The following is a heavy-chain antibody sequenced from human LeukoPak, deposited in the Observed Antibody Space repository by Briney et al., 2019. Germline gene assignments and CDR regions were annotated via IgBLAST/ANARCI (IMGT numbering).Heavy chain of an antibody. CDR1: GFTFSSYG. Sequence: GGSLRLSCAASGFTFSSYGMHWVRQAPGKGLEWVAVISYDGSNKYYADSVKGRFTISRDNSKNTLYLQMNSLRAEDTAVYYCAKGGYSGYDTPPDYWGQGTLVTVSS. D-gene: IGHD5-12*01. J-gene: IGHJ4*02. CDR3: AKGGYSGYDTPPDY. CDR2: ISYDGSNK. V-gene: IGHV3-30*18.